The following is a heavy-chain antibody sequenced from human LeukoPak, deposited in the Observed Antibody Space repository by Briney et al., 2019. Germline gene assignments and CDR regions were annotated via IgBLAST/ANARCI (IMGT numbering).Heavy chain of an antibody. CDR2: ISAYNGNT. J-gene: IGHJ4*02. D-gene: IGHD2-2*01. V-gene: IGHV1-18*01. CDR1: GYTFTSYG. CDR3: ARIISPQYQLLYFDY. Sequence: ASVKVSCKASGYTFTSYGISWVRQAPGQGLEWMGWISAYNGNTNYAQKLQGRVTMTTDTSTSTAYMELRSLRSDDTAVYYCARIISPQYQLLYFDYWGQGTLVTVSS.